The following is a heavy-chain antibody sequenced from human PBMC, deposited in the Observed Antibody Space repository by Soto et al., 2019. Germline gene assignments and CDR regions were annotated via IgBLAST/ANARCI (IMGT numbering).Heavy chain of an antibody. CDR1: GFTFNRYG. V-gene: IGHV3-30*03. Sequence: GGSLRLSCVASGFTFNRYGIHWVRQAPGKGLEWVALISADGSDKDYADSVKGRFTISRDNSKNTLYLQMNSLRPEDTAVDYCAYSLRCLEVALDYYYGIDDWGQGTTVTVSS. CDR2: ISADGSDK. J-gene: IGHJ6*02. D-gene: IGHD3-3*01. CDR3: AYSLRCLEVALDYYYGIDD.